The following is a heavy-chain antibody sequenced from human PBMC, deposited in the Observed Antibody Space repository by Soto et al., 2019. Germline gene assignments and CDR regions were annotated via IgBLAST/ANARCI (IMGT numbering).Heavy chain of an antibody. D-gene: IGHD6-13*01. V-gene: IGHV4-59*01. CDR2: IYYSGST. CDR3: ARDPGYSSRGWFDP. Sequence: SETLSLTCTVSGGSISSYYWSWIRQPPGKGLEWIGYIYYSGSTNYNPSLKSRVTISVDTSKNQFSLKLSSVTAADTAVYYCARDPGYSSRGWFDPWGQGTLVTVSS. CDR1: GGSISSYY. J-gene: IGHJ5*02.